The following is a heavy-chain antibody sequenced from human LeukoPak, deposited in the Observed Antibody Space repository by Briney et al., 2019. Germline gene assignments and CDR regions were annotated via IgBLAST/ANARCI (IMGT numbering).Heavy chain of an antibody. CDR3: ARGPPTGGYSYGSSDY. J-gene: IGHJ4*02. V-gene: IGHV4-38-2*02. D-gene: IGHD5-18*01. CDR1: GYSISSGYY. CDR2: INHSGST. Sequence: SETLSLTCSVSGYSISSGYYWSWIRPPPGKGLEWIGEINHSGSTNYNPSLKSRVTISVDTSKNQFSLKLSSVTAADTAVYYCARGPPTGGYSYGSSDYWGQGTLVTVSS.